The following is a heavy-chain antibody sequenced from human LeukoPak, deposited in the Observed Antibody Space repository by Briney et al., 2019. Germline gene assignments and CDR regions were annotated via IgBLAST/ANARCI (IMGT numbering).Heavy chain of an antibody. CDR1: GYSISSGYY. J-gene: IGHJ4*02. CDR3: ARLRITFGGAIAHGDY. V-gene: IGHV4-38-2*01. Sequence: SETLSLTCAVSGYSISSGYYWGWIRQPPGKGLEWIGSIYHSGSTYYNPSLKSRVTISVDTSKNQFSLKLSSVTAADTAVYYCARLRITFGGAIAHGDYWGQGTLVTVSS. D-gene: IGHD3-16*02. CDR2: IYHSGST.